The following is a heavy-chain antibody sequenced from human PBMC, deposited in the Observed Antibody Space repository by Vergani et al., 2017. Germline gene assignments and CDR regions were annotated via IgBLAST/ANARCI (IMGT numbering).Heavy chain of an antibody. D-gene: IGHD3-22*01. CDR1: GFTFSSYA. V-gene: IGHV3-30*04. J-gene: IGHJ1*01. CDR2: ISYDGSNK. Sequence: QVQLVESGGGVVQPGRSLRLSCAASGFTFSSYAMHWVRQAPGKGLEWVAVISYDGSNKYYADSVKGRFTISRDNAKNSLYLQMNSLRDEDTAVYYCARGAYYDSSGYYYSAEYFHHWGQGTLVTVSS. CDR3: ARGAYYDSSGYYYSAEYFHH.